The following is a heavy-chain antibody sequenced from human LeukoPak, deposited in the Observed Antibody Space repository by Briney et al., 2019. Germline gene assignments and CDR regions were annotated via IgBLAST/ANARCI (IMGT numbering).Heavy chain of an antibody. V-gene: IGHV4-39*01. CDR1: DDSISDYY. D-gene: IGHD2-2*01. J-gene: IGHJ3*02. Sequence: PSETLSLTCTVSDDSISDYYRGWIRQPPGKGLEWIGSIYYSGSTYYNPSLKSRVTISVDTSKNQFSLKLSSVTAADTAVYYCARHLAYCSSASCYGAFDIWGQGTMVTVSS. CDR2: IYYSGST. CDR3: ARHLAYCSSASCYGAFDI.